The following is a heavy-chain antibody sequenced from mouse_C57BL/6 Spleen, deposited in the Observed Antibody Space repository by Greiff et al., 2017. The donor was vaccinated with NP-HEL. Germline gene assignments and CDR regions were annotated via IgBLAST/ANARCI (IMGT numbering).Heavy chain of an antibody. V-gene: IGHV5-16*01. CDR1: GFTFSDYY. CDR3: AREGDYDDGFDY. J-gene: IGHJ2*01. CDR2: INYDGSST. D-gene: IGHD2-4*01. Sequence: DVKLVESEGGLVQPGRSMKLSCTASGFTFSDYYMAWVRQVPEKGLEWVANINYDGSSTYYLDSLKSRFIISRDNAKNILYLQMSSLKSEDTATYYCAREGDYDDGFDYWGQGTTLTVSS.